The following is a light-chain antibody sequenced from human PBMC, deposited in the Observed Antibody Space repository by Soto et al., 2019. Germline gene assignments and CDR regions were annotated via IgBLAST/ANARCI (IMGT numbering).Light chain of an antibody. CDR3: QQYNDNWT. Sequence: DIQMTQSPSTLSASVGDRVTITCRASQSISSWLDWYQQKPGQAPKLLIYKASTLQSGVPSRFSGSGSGTEFTRAISSLQPDDSATYYCQQYNDNWTFGQGTKVEIK. J-gene: IGKJ1*01. CDR2: KAS. V-gene: IGKV1-5*03. CDR1: QSISSW.